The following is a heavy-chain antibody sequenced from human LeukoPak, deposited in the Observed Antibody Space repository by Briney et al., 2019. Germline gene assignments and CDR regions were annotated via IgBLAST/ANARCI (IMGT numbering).Heavy chain of an antibody. D-gene: IGHD6-13*01. CDR1: GFTFSNHW. J-gene: IGHJ4*02. Sequence: GGSLRLSCAASGFTFSNHWMSWVRQAPGKGLEWVANIKQDGSETYYVDSVKGRFIVSRDNAKNSLSLQINSLRAEDTAVYYCASMIAAAGTSLDYWGQGTLVTVSS. CDR3: ASMIAAAGTSLDY. CDR2: IKQDGSET. V-gene: IGHV3-7*03.